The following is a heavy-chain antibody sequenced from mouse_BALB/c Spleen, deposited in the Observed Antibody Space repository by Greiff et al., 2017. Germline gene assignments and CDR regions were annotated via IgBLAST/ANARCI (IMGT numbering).Heavy chain of an antibody. V-gene: IGHV10-1*02. J-gene: IGHJ2*01. CDR2: IRSKSNNYAT. Sequence: EVQLVESGGGLVQPKGSLKLSCAASGFTFNTYAMNWVRQAPGKGLEWVARIRSKSNNYATYYADSVKDRFTISRDDSQSMLYLQMNNLKTEDTAMYYCVRQTTAFDYWGQGTTLTVSS. CDR3: VRQTTAFDY. D-gene: IGHD1-2*01. CDR1: GFTFNTYA.